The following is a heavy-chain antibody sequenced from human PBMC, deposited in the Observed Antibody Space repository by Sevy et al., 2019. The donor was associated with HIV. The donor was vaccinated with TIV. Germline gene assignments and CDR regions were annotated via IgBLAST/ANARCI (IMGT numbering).Heavy chain of an antibody. J-gene: IGHJ6*02. CDR3: ARDQRPNYGMDV. Sequence: ASVKVSCKASGYTFTGYYMHWVRQAPGQGLEWMGWINPNSGGTNYAQKFQGRVTMTRDTSISTAYMELSRLRSDVTAVYYCARDQRPNYGMDVWGQGTTVTVSS. CDR1: GYTFTGYY. D-gene: IGHD6-25*01. CDR2: INPNSGGT. V-gene: IGHV1-2*02.